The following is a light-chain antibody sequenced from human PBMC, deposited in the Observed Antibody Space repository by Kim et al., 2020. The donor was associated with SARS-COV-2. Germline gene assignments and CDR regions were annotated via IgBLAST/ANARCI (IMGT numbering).Light chain of an antibody. CDR1: QSLVFSDRHTY. Sequence: EVELTQSPLSLPVTLGQPASISCRSSQSLVFSDRHTYLNWFQQRPGQSPRRLIYKVSSRDSGVPDRFSGSGADTDFTLNISRVEAEDVGVYYCMQGAHWQWTFGQGTKVDIK. CDR2: KVS. CDR3: MQGAHWQWT. J-gene: IGKJ1*01. V-gene: IGKV2-30*01.